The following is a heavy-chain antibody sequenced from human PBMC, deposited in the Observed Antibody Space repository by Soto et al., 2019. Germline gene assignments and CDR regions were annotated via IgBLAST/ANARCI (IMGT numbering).Heavy chain of an antibody. J-gene: IGHJ3*02. Sequence: ASVKVSCKASGYTFTSYGISWVRQAPGQGLEWMGWISAYNGNTNYAQKLQGRVTMTTDTSTSTAYMELRSLRSDDTAVYYCARDLPGVYVWVLQTSDAFDIWGRGTMVTVSS. D-gene: IGHD3-16*01. CDR2: ISAYNGNT. CDR1: GYTFTSYG. V-gene: IGHV1-18*04. CDR3: ARDLPGVYVWVLQTSDAFDI.